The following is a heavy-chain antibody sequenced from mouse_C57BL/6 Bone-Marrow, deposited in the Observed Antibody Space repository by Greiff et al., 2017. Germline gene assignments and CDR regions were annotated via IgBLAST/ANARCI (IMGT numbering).Heavy chain of an antibody. CDR3: AKPLSLRYAMDY. D-gene: IGHD1-1*01. CDR2: IWRGGST. CDR1: GFSLTSSG. Sequence: QVQLQQSGPGLVQPSQSLSITCTVSGFSLTSSGVHWVRQSPGKGLEWLGVIWRGGSTDYNAAFMSRLSITKDNSKSQVFFKMNSLQADDTAIYYCAKPLSLRYAMDYWGQGTSVTVSS. V-gene: IGHV2-5*01. J-gene: IGHJ4*01.